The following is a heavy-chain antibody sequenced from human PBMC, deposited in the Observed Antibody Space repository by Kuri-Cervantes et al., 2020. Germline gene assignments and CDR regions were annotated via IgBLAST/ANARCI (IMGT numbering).Heavy chain of an antibody. V-gene: IGHV4-34*01. J-gene: IGHJ3*02. D-gene: IGHD2-21*02. CDR1: GGSFSGYY. CDR2: INHSGST. Sequence: SETLSLTCAVYGGSFSGYYWSWIRQPPGKGLEWIGEINHSGSTNYNPPLKSRVTISVDTSKNQFSLKLSSVTAADTAVYYCARGIIAYCGGDCYSDAFDIWGQGTMVTVSS. CDR3: ARGIIAYCGGDCYSDAFDI.